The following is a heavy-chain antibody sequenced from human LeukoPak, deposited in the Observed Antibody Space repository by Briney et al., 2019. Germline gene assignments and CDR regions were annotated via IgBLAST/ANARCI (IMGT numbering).Heavy chain of an antibody. CDR2: ISGSGGST. D-gene: IGHD3-10*01. V-gene: IGHV3-23*01. Sequence: GGSLRLSCAASGFTFSSYAMSGVRQAPGRGRAGVSAISGSGGSTYYADSVKGRFTISRDNSKNTLYLQMNSLRAEDTAVYYCANQPKFLWFGERYGMDVWGQGTTVTVSS. J-gene: IGHJ6*02. CDR1: GFTFSSYA. CDR3: ANQPKFLWFGERYGMDV.